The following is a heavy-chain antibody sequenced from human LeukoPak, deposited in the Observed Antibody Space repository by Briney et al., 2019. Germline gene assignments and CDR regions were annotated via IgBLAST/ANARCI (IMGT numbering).Heavy chain of an antibody. CDR2: IKSRADGGTT. D-gene: IGHD3-22*01. V-gene: IGHV3-15*01. J-gene: IGHJ4*02. CDR3: TTPVHYSDSRFDF. CDR1: RLPFSIAW. Sequence: GGSLRLSCAGSRLPFSIAWMTWVRQAPGKGLESVGRIKSRADGGTTDYAAPVKGRFAISRDDSKSMVYLQMNSLRTEDTAVYYCTTPVHYSDSRFDFWGQGTLVTVSS.